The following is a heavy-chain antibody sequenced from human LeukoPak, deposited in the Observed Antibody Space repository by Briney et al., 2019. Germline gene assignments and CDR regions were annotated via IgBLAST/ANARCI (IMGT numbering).Heavy chain of an antibody. D-gene: IGHD4-17*01. Sequence: SGTLSLTCTVSGGSISSGGYYWSWIRQHPGKGLEWIGYIYYSGSTYYNPSLKSRLTISVDTSKNQFSLKLSSVTAADTAVYYCARGKDYGDYWYFDLWGRGTLVTVSS. CDR2: IYYSGST. CDR3: ARGKDYGDYWYFDL. J-gene: IGHJ2*01. V-gene: IGHV4-31*03. CDR1: GGSISSGGYY.